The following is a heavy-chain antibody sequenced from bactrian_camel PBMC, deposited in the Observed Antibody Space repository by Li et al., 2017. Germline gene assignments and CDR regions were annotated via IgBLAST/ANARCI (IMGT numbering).Heavy chain of an antibody. J-gene: IGHJ4*01. CDR2: VYTYDDKR. CDR1: GFTFSTYA. CDR3: AEGRGSRGEHCYSLNY. D-gene: IGHD6*01. Sequence: VQLVESGGGLVQPGGSLVLSCAASGFTFSTYAMGWVRQVPGKEREGVATVYTYDDKRYYADSVKGRFTISQDSFKLYLVMSNLKPEDTAMYYCAEGRGSRGEHCYSLNYWGQGTQVTVS. V-gene: IGHV3S13*01.